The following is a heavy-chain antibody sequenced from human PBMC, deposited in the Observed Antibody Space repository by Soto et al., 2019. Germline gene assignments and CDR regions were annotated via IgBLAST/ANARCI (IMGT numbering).Heavy chain of an antibody. Sequence: SETLSLTCTVSGGSVSSGSYYWSWIRQPPGKGLEWIGYIYYSGSTNYNPSLKSRVTISVDTSKNQFSLKLSSVTAADTAVYYCARRYYDFWSGYPFDYWGQGTLVTVSS. CDR3: ARRYYDFWSGYPFDY. V-gene: IGHV4-61*01. J-gene: IGHJ4*02. CDR1: GGSVSSGSYY. CDR2: IYYSGST. D-gene: IGHD3-3*01.